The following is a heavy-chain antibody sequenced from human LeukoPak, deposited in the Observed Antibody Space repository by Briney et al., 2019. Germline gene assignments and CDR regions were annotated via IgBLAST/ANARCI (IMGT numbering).Heavy chain of an antibody. D-gene: IGHD6-6*01. J-gene: IGHJ6*03. CDR2: INPNSGGT. CDR1: GYTFTGYY. Sequence: GASVKVSCKASGYTFTGYYMHWVRQAPGQGLEWMGWINPNSGGTNYAQKFQGRVTMTRDTSISTAYMELSRLRSDDTAVYYCARDGAARPRYYYYMDVWGKGTTVTVSS. V-gene: IGHV1-2*02. CDR3: ARDGAARPRYYYYMDV.